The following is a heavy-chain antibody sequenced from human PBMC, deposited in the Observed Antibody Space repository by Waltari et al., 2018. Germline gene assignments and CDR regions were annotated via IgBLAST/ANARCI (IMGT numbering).Heavy chain of an antibody. CDR1: GFMFLDYT. Sequence: EVQLVESGGGLVKPGGSLRLACAASGFMFLDYTMNWVRQVPGKGLEWVSSITSSSTYIYYADSVKGRFTISRDNAKSSLYLRMNSLRAEDTAIYYCARELFTYGPLEYYYAMDVWGQGTTVTVSS. J-gene: IGHJ6*02. CDR2: ITSSSTYI. V-gene: IGHV3-21*01. CDR3: ARELFTYGPLEYYYAMDV. D-gene: IGHD3-10*01.